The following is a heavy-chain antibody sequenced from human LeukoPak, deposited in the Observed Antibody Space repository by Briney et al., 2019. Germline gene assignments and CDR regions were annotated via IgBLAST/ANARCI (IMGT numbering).Heavy chain of an antibody. D-gene: IGHD6-13*01. V-gene: IGHV3-11*04. J-gene: IGHJ4*02. CDR2: ISSSGSTI. CDR3: ASDSPYSSSWAY. CDR1: GFTFSDYY. Sequence: GGSLRLSCAASGFTFSDYYRSWIRRAPGKGLEWVSYISSSGSTIYYADSVKGRFTISRDNAKNSLYLQMNSLRAEDTAVYYCASDSPYSSSWAYWGQGTLVTVSS.